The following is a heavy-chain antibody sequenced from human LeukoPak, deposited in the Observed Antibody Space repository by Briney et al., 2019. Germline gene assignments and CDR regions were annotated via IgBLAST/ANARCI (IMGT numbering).Heavy chain of an antibody. CDR2: IKQDGSEK. V-gene: IGHV3-7*01. CDR3: ARDFYDYGDYGLDY. Sequence: TGGSLRLSCAASGFTVSSNYMSWVRQAPGKGLEWVANIKQDGSEKYYVDSVKGRFTISRDNAKNSLYLQMNSLRAEDTAVYYCARDFYDYGDYGLDYWGQGTLVTVSS. CDR1: GFTVSSNY. J-gene: IGHJ4*02. D-gene: IGHD4-17*01.